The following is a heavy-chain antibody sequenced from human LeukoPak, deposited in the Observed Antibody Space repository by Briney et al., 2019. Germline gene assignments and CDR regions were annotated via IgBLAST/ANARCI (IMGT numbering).Heavy chain of an antibody. CDR2: VNSDGSST. J-gene: IGHJ4*02. CDR1: GISFNNHW. D-gene: IGHD3-22*01. V-gene: IGHV3-74*01. CDR3: ATGLGHYYDY. Sequence: PGGSLRLSCAASGISFNNHWMHWVRQAPGKGLVWVSRVNSDGSSTVYADSVKGRFTISRDNARTTVYLQMSSLRLDDTATYYCATGLGHYYDYWGQGSLVTVSS.